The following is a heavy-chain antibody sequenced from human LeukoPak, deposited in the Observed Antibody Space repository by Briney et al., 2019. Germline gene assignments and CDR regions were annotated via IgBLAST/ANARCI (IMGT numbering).Heavy chain of an antibody. Sequence: GGSLRLSCAASGFTFSSYEMNWVRQAPGKGLEWVSYISSSGSTIYYADSVKGRFTISRDNAKNSLYLQMNSLRAEDTALYYCARDTLLGITMIVVGGFDYWGQGTLVTVSS. J-gene: IGHJ4*02. CDR3: ARDTLLGITMIVVGGFDY. CDR2: ISSSGSTI. D-gene: IGHD3-22*01. CDR1: GFTFSSYE. V-gene: IGHV3-48*03.